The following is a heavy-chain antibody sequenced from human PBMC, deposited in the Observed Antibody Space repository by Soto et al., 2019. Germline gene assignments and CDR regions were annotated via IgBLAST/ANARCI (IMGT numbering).Heavy chain of an antibody. CDR2: INPKSGGT. V-gene: IGHV1-2*02. Sequence: ASVKVSCKASGSTFTGYHMHWVRQAPGQGLEWMVWINPKSGGTTYAQKFQGRVTMTRDTPISTAYMELGSLSSDDTAVYYCATSWDCNGGTCLNYFDYWGQGTLVTVSS. CDR3: ATSWDCNGGTCLNYFDY. J-gene: IGHJ4*02. D-gene: IGHD2-15*01. CDR1: GSTFTGYH.